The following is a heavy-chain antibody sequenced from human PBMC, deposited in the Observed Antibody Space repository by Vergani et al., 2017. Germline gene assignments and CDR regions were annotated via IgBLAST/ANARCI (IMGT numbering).Heavy chain of an antibody. J-gene: IGHJ3*02. D-gene: IGHD2-2*01. CDR3: AGYCSSTSCYSGPDAFDI. CDR1: GGSISNYY. CDR2: IYYSGST. Sequence: QVQLQESGPGLVKPSETLSLTCTVSGGSISNYYWSWIRQPPGKVLEWIGYIYYSGSTNYNPSLRSRVTISVDTSKNQFSLKLSSVTAADTAVYYCAGYCSSTSCYSGPDAFDIWGQGTMVTVSS. V-gene: IGHV4-59*01.